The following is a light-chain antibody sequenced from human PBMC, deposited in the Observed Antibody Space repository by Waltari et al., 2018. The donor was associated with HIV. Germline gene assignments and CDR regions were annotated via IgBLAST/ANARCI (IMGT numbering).Light chain of an antibody. Sequence: QSALTQPASVSGFPGQTINISSTETGTDSRFDQHVSWYQHHPGTVPRLIIYDIDSRPSGISDHFSGSRSGDSASLTISGLQSGDEAHYFCASNRLDSTLVFGGGTKLTIL. V-gene: IGLV2-14*01. CDR3: ASNRLDSTLV. CDR2: DID. CDR1: GTDSRFDQH. J-gene: IGLJ2*01.